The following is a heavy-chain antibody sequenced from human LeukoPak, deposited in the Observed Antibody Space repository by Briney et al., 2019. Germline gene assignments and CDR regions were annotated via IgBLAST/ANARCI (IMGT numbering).Heavy chain of an antibody. CDR1: GFTFSSYC. J-gene: IGHJ4*02. Sequence: PGGSLRLSCTASGFTFSSYCMHWVRQAPGKGLEWVSRVNSDGTSTSYADSVTGRFTISRDKSKNTLYLQMNSLRAEDTAVYYCARGIGSTVFFDHWGQGTLVTVSS. CDR3: ARGIGSTVFFDH. CDR2: VNSDGTST. V-gene: IGHV3-74*01. D-gene: IGHD4-11*01.